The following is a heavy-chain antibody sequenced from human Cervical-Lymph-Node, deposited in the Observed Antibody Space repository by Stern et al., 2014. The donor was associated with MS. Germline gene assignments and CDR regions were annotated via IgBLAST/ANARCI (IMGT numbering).Heavy chain of an antibody. D-gene: IGHD5-18*01. J-gene: IGHJ4*02. CDR1: GYSFTSYW. CDR2: SYPGDSDT. CDR3: AVQVDTAMGGVGY. V-gene: IGHV5-51*01. Sequence: VQLVQSGAEVKKPGESLKISCKGSGYSFTSYWIGWVRQMPGKGLAWRGISYPGDSDTRYSPSFQGQVTISADKSISTASLQWSSLKASDTAMYYCAVQVDTAMGGVGYWGQGTLVTVSS.